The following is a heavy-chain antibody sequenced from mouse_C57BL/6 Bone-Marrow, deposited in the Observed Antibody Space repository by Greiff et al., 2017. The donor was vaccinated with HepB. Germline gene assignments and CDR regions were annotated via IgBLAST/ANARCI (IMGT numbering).Heavy chain of an antibody. CDR2: ISNGGGST. D-gene: IGHD2-4*01. J-gene: IGHJ3*01. Sequence: EVQLVESGGGLVQPGGSLKLSCAASGFTFSDYYMYWVSQTPEKRLEWVAYISNGGGSTYYPDTVKGRFTITRDNAKNTLYLQMSRLKSEDTAMYYCARHSNEYDFAYWGQGTLVTVSA. CDR1: GFTFSDYY. CDR3: ARHSNEYDFAY. V-gene: IGHV5-12*01.